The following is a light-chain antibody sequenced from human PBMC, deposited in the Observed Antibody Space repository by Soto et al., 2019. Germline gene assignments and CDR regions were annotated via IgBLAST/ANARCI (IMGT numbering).Light chain of an antibody. Sequence: IVMTQSPLSLPVTTGEPASISCRSSQSLLHSNGYNYLDWYLQKPGQSPQLLIYLGSNRASGVPDRFSGSGSGTDFTLKISRVEAEDVGVYYCMQALQTPRFGPGTKVDIK. CDR2: LGS. CDR1: QSLLHSNGYNY. J-gene: IGKJ3*01. CDR3: MQALQTPR. V-gene: IGKV2-28*01.